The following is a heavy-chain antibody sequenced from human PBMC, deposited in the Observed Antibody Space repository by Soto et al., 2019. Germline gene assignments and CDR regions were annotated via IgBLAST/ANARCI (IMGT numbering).Heavy chain of an antibody. V-gene: IGHV3-23*01. CDR2: MTGSGGDI. J-gene: IGHJ4*02. CDR3: AKDAVYGXGLWLAGN. CDR1: GFSVGTYA. D-gene: IGHD5-18*01. Sequence: EVQLLESGGGLVQPGGSLRLSCAASGFSVGTYAMMWVRQPPGKGQEWVAGMTGSGGDIRYADPVKGRFTISKDNSKNTLYLQMNNVRAGDTAIYYCAKDAVYGXGLWLAGNWGQGTLVTVSS.